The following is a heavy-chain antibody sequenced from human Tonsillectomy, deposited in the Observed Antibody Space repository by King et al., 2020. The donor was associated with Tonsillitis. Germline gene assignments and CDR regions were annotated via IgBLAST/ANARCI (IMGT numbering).Heavy chain of an antibody. J-gene: IGHJ6*02. CDR2: VFHRGRT. V-gene: IGHV4-34*01. CDR1: GGAFNGYY. CDR3: ARGDIQGITVPGALDV. Sequence: VQLQQGGAGLLKPSETLSLTCTLNGGAFNGYYWSWVRQPPGKGLEWIGEVFHRGRTIPNPSLNSRVFMSLDTSKRQLSLKLNSVTAADTAVYYCARGDIQGITVPGALDVWGQGTTVIVS. D-gene: IGHD3-10*01.